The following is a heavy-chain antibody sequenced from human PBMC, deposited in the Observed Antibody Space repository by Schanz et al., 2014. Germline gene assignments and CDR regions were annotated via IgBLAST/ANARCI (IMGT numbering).Heavy chain of an antibody. D-gene: IGHD1-7*01. V-gene: IGHV3-23*04. CDR3: AKVRNIHGWDYYXXXV. CDR2: IPHNNDGL. CDR1: GFPFSSYA. J-gene: IGHJ6*02. Sequence: EVQLVESGGGLVQPGGSLRLSCAASGFPFSSYAMAWFRQTPEKGLEWVSSIPHNNDGLYYTDSVKGRFTISRDNSKXXXYLQMNSLRAEXXXXXXXAKVRNIHGWDYYXXXVWGQGTTXXVSS.